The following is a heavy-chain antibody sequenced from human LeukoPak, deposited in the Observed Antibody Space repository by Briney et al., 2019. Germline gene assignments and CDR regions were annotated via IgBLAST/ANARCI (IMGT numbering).Heavy chain of an antibody. Sequence: SETLSLTCGVSGGSFTNQLWTWIRQAPGQGLEWIGDINHIRVTNYNPSLTGRVTISADTSNSLSLRSVTAADTAIYFCAWHYVWGRFDSCGQGTLVTVSS. CDR2: INHIRVT. J-gene: IGHJ4*02. CDR3: AWHYVWGRFDS. D-gene: IGHD3-16*01. V-gene: IGHV4-34*01. CDR1: GGSFTNQL.